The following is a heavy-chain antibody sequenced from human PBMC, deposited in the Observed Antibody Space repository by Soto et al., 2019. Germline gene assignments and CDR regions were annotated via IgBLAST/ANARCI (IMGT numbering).Heavy chain of an antibody. CDR2: IYYSGRT. V-gene: IGHV4-31*03. CDR3: ARDPNRKYYFDY. Sequence: QVQLQESGPGLVKPSQTLSLTCTVSGGSISSGGYYWNWIRQHPGKGLEWIGYIYYSGRTYYNPSLKSRVTISVDTSKNQFSLKLSSVTAADTAVYYCARDPNRKYYFDYWGQGTLVTVSS. CDR1: GGSISSGGYY. J-gene: IGHJ4*02.